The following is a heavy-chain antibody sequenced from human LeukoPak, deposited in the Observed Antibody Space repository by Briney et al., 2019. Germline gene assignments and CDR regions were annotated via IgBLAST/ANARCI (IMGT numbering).Heavy chain of an antibody. V-gene: IGHV4-59*01. CDR3: ARSYSRMHFDS. CDR1: GGSISSYY. Sequence: SETLSLTCIISGGSISSYYWSWIRQPPGEGLEWIGYASNSESTNYNPSLESRVSISVDTSMNQVFLRLSSVTAADTAVYFCARSYSRMHFDSWGQGTLVTVSS. CDR2: ASNSEST. D-gene: IGHD6-13*01. J-gene: IGHJ4*02.